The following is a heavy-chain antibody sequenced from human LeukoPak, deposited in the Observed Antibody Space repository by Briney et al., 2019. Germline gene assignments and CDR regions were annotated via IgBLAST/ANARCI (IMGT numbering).Heavy chain of an antibody. CDR3: AGAPYGDYYFDY. Sequence: SETLSLTCAVSGASISSNNWWSWVRQPPGKGLEWIGEIYHSGGTNRNPSLKSRVTISVDKSKNHFSLQLSSVTAADTAVYYCAGAPYGDYYFDYWGQGTLVTVSS. D-gene: IGHD4-17*01. CDR1: GASISSNNW. CDR2: IYHSGGT. J-gene: IGHJ4*02. V-gene: IGHV4-4*02.